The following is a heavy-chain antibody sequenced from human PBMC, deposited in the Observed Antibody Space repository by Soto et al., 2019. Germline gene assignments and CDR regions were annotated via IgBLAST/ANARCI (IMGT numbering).Heavy chain of an antibody. CDR3: VRDRGYPDSFDV. J-gene: IGHJ3*01. CDR1: GFTFDDYA. D-gene: IGHD1-1*01. Sequence: PGGSLRLSCAASGFTFDDYAMHWVRQAPGKGLEWVSGISWNSFSIGYADSVKGRFTISRDNAKNTLYLQMHSLRAEDTALYFCVRDRGYPDSFDVWGRGTMVTVSS. CDR2: ISWNSFSI. V-gene: IGHV3-9*01.